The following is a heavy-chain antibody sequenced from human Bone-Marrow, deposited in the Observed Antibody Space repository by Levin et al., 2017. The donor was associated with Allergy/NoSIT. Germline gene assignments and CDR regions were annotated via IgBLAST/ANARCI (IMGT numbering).Heavy chain of an antibody. Sequence: GGSLRLSCAASGFSFSTYWMYWVRQAPGKGLVWVSRINPDGSQKNYADSVKGRFTISRDNAKNTLYLQMNSLRDEDTAVYYCLMFGVVTTDYWGQGTLVTVSA. CDR1: GFSFSTYW. CDR2: INPDGSQK. V-gene: IGHV3-74*01. J-gene: IGHJ4*02. CDR3: LMFGVVTTDY. D-gene: IGHD3-3*01.